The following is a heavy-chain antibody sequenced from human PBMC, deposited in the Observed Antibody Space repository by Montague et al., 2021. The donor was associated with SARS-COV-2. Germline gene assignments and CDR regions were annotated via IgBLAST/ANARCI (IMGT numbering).Heavy chain of an antibody. CDR3: ARQGGDIVVVIAIRGPYYFDY. D-gene: IGHD2-21*01. Sequence: SETLSLTCTVSGGSISSSSYYWGWIRQPQGKGLEWIGTIYYGRSTYYNPSLKSRVTIYVDTSKNQFSLKLSSVTAADTAVYYCARQGGDIVVVIAIRGPYYFDYWGQGTLVTVSS. J-gene: IGHJ4*02. CDR1: GGSISSSSYY. CDR2: IYYGRST. V-gene: IGHV4-39*01.